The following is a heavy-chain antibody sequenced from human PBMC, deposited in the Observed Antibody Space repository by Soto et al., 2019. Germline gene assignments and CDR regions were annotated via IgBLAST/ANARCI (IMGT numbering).Heavy chain of an antibody. CDR3: ARDRYSYYDFWSGSLPYYYYGMDV. Sequence: GGSLRLSCAASGFTLSSYSMHWVRQAPGKGLEWVSSIDSTSVYTFYADSVKGRFTVSRANAQNSLYLQMNSLRAEDTAVYYCARDRYSYYDFWSGSLPYYYYGMDVWGQGTTVTVSS. CDR1: GFTLSSYS. V-gene: IGHV3-21*01. CDR2: IDSTSVYT. J-gene: IGHJ6*02. D-gene: IGHD3-3*01.